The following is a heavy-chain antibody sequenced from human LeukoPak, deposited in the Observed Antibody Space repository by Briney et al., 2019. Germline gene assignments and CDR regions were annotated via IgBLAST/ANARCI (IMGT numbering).Heavy chain of an antibody. CDR3: AREGVTIFGVVIPYYYYYYYMDV. CDR1: GFTFSDYY. D-gene: IGHD3-3*01. CDR2: ISSSGSTI. V-gene: IGHV3-11*01. J-gene: IGHJ6*03. Sequence: GGSLRLSCAASGFTFSDYYMSWIRQAPGKGLEWVSYISSSGSTIYYADSVKGRFTISRDNAKNSLYLQMNSLRAEDTAVYYCAREGVTIFGVVIPYYYYYYYMDVWGKGTTVTVSS.